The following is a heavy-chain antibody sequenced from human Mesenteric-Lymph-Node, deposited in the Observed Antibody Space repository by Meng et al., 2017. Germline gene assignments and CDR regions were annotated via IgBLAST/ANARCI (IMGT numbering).Heavy chain of an antibody. CDR1: GYTFTGYY. CDR2: INPNSGGT. CDR3: ATSLIVAPIRYP. J-gene: IGHJ5*02. D-gene: IGHD3-22*01. Sequence: ASVKVSCKASGYTFTGYYMHWVRQAPGQGLEWMGRINPNSGGTNYAQKFQGRVTMTRDTSISTAYMELSRLRSDDTAVYYCATSLIVAPIRYPWGQGTLVTVSS. V-gene: IGHV1-2*06.